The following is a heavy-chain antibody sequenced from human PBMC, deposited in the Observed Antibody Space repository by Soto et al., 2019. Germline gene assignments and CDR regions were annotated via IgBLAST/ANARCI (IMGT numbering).Heavy chain of an antibody. CDR1: GDTFNFYT. D-gene: IGHD3-10*01. CDR3: ATNYGSGSTHFDY. J-gene: IGHJ4*02. Sequence: QVQLVQSGAEVKKPGSPVRVSCTASGDTFNFYTISWVRQVPGQGPEWMGRIIPMLGMSNYAQKFQGRVTIMADKSTSTVYMYLSGLTSEDTAVYYCATNYGSGSTHFDYWCQGTLVTVSS. V-gene: IGHV1-69*02. CDR2: IIPMLGMS.